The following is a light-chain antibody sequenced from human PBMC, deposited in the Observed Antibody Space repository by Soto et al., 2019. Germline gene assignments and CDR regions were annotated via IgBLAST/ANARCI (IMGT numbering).Light chain of an antibody. CDR3: HRYNAFSQT. Sequence: DIQMTQSPSTLSASVGDRVTITCRASQSMNDWLAWYQQKPGKAPKVLSYDASSLQSGVPSRFSGSGSGTEFTLTINSLQPDDVATYYCHRYNAFSQTFGQGTKVEI. CDR1: QSMNDW. J-gene: IGKJ1*01. V-gene: IGKV1-5*01. CDR2: DAS.